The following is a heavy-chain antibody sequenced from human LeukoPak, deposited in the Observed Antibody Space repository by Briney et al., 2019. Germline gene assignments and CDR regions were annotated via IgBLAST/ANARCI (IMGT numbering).Heavy chain of an antibody. Sequence: ASVKVSFKASGYTFTIYGISWVGQAHGQGVEWMGWISAYNGNTNYTQKLQGRVTMTTDTSTSTAYVELRSLRSDDTAVYYCARDLHYYDSSGYYYWGQGTLVTVSS. D-gene: IGHD3-22*01. J-gene: IGHJ4*02. CDR3: ARDLHYYDSSGYYY. CDR2: ISAYNGNT. CDR1: GYTFTIYG. V-gene: IGHV1-18*01.